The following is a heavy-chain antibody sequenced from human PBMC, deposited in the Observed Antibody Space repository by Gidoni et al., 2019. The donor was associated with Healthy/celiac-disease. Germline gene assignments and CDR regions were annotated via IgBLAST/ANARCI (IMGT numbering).Heavy chain of an antibody. V-gene: IGHV3-23*01. J-gene: IGHJ4*02. CDR3: AKDLYYCSGSCNAGNYIDY. D-gene: IGHD6-13*01. CDR2: ISGRGGAT. CDR1: GFTLASYG. Sequence: EVQLLESGGGLVQPGRSLTLPCAASGFTLASYGLSWVRQVPGKGLEWISLISGRGGATFYADSVRGRFTISRDISKDTLFLQMNSLRADDTAVYYCAKDLYYCSGSCNAGNYIDYWGQGILVTVSS.